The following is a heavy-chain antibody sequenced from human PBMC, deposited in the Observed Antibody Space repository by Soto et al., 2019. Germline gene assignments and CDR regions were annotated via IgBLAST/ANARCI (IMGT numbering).Heavy chain of an antibody. Sequence: SDAVFLTGAFNGRAYSSYYSGWIRQPPGKGLEWIGEINHSGSTNYNPSLKSRVTISVDTSKNQFSLKLSSVTAADTAVYYCAREGFVVVDYWGQGTLVTVSS. V-gene: IGHV4-34*01. CDR3: AREGFVVVDY. CDR2: INHSGST. CDR1: GRAYSSYY. D-gene: IGHD2-2*01. J-gene: IGHJ4*02.